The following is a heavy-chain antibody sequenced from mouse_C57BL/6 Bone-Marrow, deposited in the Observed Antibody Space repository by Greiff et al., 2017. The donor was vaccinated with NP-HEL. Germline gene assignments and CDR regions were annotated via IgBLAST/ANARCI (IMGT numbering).Heavy chain of an antibody. CDR3: ARRARPSYWYFDV. Sequence: QVQLQQSGAELAKPGASVKLSCKASGYTFTSYWMHWVKQRPGQGLEWIGYINPSSGYTKYNQKFKDKATLTADKSSSTAYMQLSSLTYEDSAVYYCARRARPSYWYFDVWGTGTTVTVSS. CDR2: INPSSGYT. D-gene: IGHD3-3*01. V-gene: IGHV1-7*01. CDR1: GYTFTSYW. J-gene: IGHJ1*03.